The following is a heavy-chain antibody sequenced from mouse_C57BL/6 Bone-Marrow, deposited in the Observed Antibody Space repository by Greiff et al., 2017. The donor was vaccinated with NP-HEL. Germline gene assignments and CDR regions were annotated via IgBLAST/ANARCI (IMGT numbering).Heavy chain of an antibody. CDR3: TTCHGRSSFDY. CDR1: GFNITDDY. CDR2: IDPENGDT. J-gene: IGHJ2*01. V-gene: IGHV14-4*01. D-gene: IGHD1-3*01. Sequence: VQLKQSGAELVRPGASVKLSCTASGFNITDDYMHWVKQRPEQGLEWIGWIDPENGDTEYASKFQGKATITADTSSNTAYLQLSSLTSEDTAVYYCTTCHGRSSFDYWGQGTTLTVSS.